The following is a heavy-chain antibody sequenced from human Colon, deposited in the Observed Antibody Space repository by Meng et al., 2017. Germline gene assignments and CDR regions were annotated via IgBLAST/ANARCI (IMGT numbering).Heavy chain of an antibody. CDR3: AIGPWELDY. D-gene: IGHD1-26*01. CDR2: VDYSGNT. J-gene: IGHJ4*02. V-gene: IGHV4-61*01. CDR1: GGSVSSGSHY. Sequence: QGQLQESGPGLLRPSETLSLTCTVSGGSVSSGSHYWSWIRQPPGKGLEFIAYVDYSGNTNYNPSLKGRVTTSIDMSKSQSSLKVSSVTAADTAVYYCAIGPWELDYWGQGLLVTVSS.